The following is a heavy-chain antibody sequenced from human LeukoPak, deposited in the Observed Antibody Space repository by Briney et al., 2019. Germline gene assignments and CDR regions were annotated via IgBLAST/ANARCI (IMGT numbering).Heavy chain of an antibody. Sequence: PGGSLRLSCAASGFIFSNYWMSWVRQAPGKGLEWVSTVYSGGSTYYADPVKGRFTISRDNSKNTLFLQMNSLRAEDTAVYYCARDVDCYDIVTGYYQHFGMDVWGQGTTVTVSS. CDR2: VYSGGST. V-gene: IGHV3-53*01. CDR1: GFIFSNYW. J-gene: IGHJ6*02. CDR3: ARDVDCYDIVTGYYQHFGMDV. D-gene: IGHD3-9*01.